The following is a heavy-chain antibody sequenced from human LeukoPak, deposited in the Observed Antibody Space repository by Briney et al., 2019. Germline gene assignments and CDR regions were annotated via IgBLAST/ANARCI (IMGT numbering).Heavy chain of an antibody. CDR1: GDSVSDKSAA. D-gene: IGHD6-13*01. J-gene: IGHJ4*02. CDR2: TYYRSKWYN. CDR3: ARTGYSINWVDY. Sequence: SQTLSLTCAISGDSVSDKSAAWNWIRQSPSRGLEWLGRTYYRSKWYNDYAVSVKSRITIKPDTSKNQFSLQLNSVTPGDTAVYYCARTGYSINWVDYWGQGTLVTVSS. V-gene: IGHV6-1*01.